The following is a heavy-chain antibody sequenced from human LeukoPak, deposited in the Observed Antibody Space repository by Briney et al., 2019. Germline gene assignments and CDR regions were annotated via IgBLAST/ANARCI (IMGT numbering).Heavy chain of an antibody. CDR2: IASGGGANR. CDR3: ARIGTTTRGPAGWDV. CDR1: GFTFSSYE. D-gene: IGHD2/OR15-2a*01. V-gene: IGHV3-48*03. J-gene: IGHJ6*02. Sequence: GGSLRLSCAASGFTFSSYEMNWVRQAPGKGLEWVSYIASGGGANRFYSESVKGRFTISRVNAKDSLYLHMNSLRAEDTGVDYCARIGTTTRGPAGWDVGGQGTTVTVSS.